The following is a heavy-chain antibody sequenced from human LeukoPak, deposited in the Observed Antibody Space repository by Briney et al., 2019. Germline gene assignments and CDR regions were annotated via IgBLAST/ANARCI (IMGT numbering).Heavy chain of an antibody. V-gene: IGHV3-30*04. CDR3: ARGPVIAAAAYY. CDR2: ISYDGSNK. J-gene: IGHJ4*02. CDR1: GFTFSSYA. Sequence: PGRSLRLSCAASGFTFSSYAMHWVRQAPGKGLERVAVISYDGSNKYYADSVKGRFTISRDNSKNTLYLQMNSLRAEDTAVYYCARGPVIAAAAYYWGQGTLVTVSS. D-gene: IGHD6-13*01.